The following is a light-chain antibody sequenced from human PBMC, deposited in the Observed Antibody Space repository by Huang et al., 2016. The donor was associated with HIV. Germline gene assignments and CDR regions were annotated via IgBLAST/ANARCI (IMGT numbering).Light chain of an antibody. CDR2: CAS. J-gene: IGKJ1*01. V-gene: IGKV4-1*01. CDR1: QSVYSSSTSKDY. CDR3: QQYYSSPQT. Sequence: DIIMTQSPDSLAVSLVERATLNCRSSQSVYSSSTSKDYMAWFQHTPGRPPRLLLFCASTREAGFPDRFTGSGSGTHFTLTIASLEAEDAAIYYCQQYYSSPQTFGQGTRVEVK.